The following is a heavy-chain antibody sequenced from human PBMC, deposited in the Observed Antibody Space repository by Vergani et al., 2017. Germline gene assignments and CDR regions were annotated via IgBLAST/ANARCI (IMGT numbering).Heavy chain of an antibody. Sequence: QVQLQESGPGLVKPSQTLSLTCSVSGDSISSGGYYWSWIRQHPGKGLEWIGYIYYSGSTYNNPSLKRRVNISADMSKNQFSLNLSSVTDADTAVYYCARWSIAAPDAFDIWGQGTRVTVSS. J-gene: IGHJ3*02. D-gene: IGHD6-6*01. CDR1: GDSISSGGYY. CDR3: ARWSIAAPDAFDI. CDR2: IYYSGST. V-gene: IGHV4-31*03.